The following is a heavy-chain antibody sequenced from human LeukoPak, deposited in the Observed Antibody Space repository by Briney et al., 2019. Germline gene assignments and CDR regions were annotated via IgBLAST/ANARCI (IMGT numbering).Heavy chain of an antibody. V-gene: IGHV3-7*03. CDR2: IKQDGSEK. Sequence: GGSLRLSCAASGFTFSSYWMSWLRQAPGKGLEWVANIKQDGSEKYYVDSVKGRFTISRDNAKNSLYLQINSLRAEDTAVYYCAKESYYDYVWGSYRPFDYWGQGTLVTVSS. J-gene: IGHJ4*02. CDR3: AKESYYDYVWGSYRPFDY. D-gene: IGHD3-16*02. CDR1: GFTFSSYW.